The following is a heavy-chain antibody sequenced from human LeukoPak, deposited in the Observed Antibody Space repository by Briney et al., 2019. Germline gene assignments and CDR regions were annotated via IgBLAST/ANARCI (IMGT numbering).Heavy chain of an antibody. CDR2: ITSSGTTI. CDR1: GFTFSDYY. CDR3: ASQHYARFDP. Sequence: GGSLRLSCAASGFTFSDYYMSWIRQAPGKGLEWVSYITSSGTTIYYADSMKGRFTISRDNAKNSLYLQMNSLRVEDTAVYYCASQHYARFDPWGQGTLVTVSS. V-gene: IGHV3-11*04. D-gene: IGHD3-16*01. J-gene: IGHJ5*02.